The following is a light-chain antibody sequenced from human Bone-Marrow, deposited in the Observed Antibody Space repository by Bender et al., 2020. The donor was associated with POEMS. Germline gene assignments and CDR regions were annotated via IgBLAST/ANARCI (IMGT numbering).Light chain of an antibody. Sequence: QSALTQPRSVSGSPGQSVTISCTGTSSDVGSYNYVSWYQQHPGKAPKLMIYDVTNRPSGVPDRFSGSKSGNTASLTISGLQAEDEADYYCCSYAGSYTLVVFGGGTKLTVL. CDR1: SSDVGSYNY. V-gene: IGLV2-11*01. CDR3: CSYAGSYTLVV. CDR2: DVT. J-gene: IGLJ2*01.